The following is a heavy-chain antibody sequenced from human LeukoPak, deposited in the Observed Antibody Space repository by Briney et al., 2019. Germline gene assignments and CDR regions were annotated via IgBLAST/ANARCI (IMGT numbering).Heavy chain of an antibody. CDR2: IYYSGST. D-gene: IGHD6-19*01. CDR1: GGSISSYY. Sequence: SETLSLTCTVSGGSISSYYWSWIRQPPGKGLEWIGYIYYSGSTNYNSSLKSRVTISVDTSKNQFSLKLSSVTAADTAVYYCARGSSAVAGTGIDYWGQGTLVTVSS. V-gene: IGHV4-59*01. CDR3: ARGSSAVAGTGIDY. J-gene: IGHJ4*02.